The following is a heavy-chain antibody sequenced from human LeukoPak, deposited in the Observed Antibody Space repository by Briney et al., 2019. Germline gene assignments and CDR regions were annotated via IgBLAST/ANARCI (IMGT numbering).Heavy chain of an antibody. J-gene: IGHJ4*02. Sequence: GGSLRLSCAASGFTFSTYEMTWARQAPGKGLEWVSYIDSSGRTVYYGDSVKGRFTISRDNAKNSLYLQMHSLRVEDTAIYYCARDADYGVYLDYWGQGTLVTVSA. V-gene: IGHV3-48*03. CDR1: GFTFSTYE. CDR2: IDSSGRTV. CDR3: ARDADYGVYLDY. D-gene: IGHD4-17*01.